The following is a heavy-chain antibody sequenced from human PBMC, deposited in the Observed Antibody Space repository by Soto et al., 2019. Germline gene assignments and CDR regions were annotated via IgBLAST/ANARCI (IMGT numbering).Heavy chain of an antibody. CDR2: INHSGST. D-gene: IGHD2-21*01. Sequence: SETLSLTCAVYDGSFSDYYWTWIRQSPGKGLEWIGEINHSGSTSYKSSLKSRVTISIDTSKNQFSLKLTSVTASGTAVYYCARGKFGFSYYYYYYLDAWGKGTTVTVSS. CDR3: ARGKFGFSYYYYYYLDA. V-gene: IGHV4-34*01. CDR1: DGSFSDYY. J-gene: IGHJ6*03.